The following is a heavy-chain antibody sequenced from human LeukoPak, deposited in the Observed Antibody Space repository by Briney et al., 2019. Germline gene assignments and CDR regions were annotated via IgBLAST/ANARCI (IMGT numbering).Heavy chain of an antibody. CDR1: GFTFSSYA. D-gene: IGHD3-22*01. CDR2: ISGSGGST. CDR3: AKASYYYDVGFDY. Sequence: TGGSLRLSCAASGFTFSSYAMSWVRQAPGKGLEWVSAISGSGGSTYYADSVKGRFTISRDNSKNTLYLQMNSLRAEDSAVYYCAKASYYYDVGFDYWGQGTLVTVSS. V-gene: IGHV3-23*01. J-gene: IGHJ4*02.